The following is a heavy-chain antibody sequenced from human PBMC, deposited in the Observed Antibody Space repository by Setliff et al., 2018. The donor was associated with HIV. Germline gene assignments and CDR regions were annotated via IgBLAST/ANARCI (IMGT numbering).Heavy chain of an antibody. CDR3: ARQRAGPDY. Sequence: SETLSLTCAVSGYSISSGYYWGWIRQPPGKGLEWIGSIYHSGSTYYNPSLKSRVTISVDTSKNQFSLKLRSVTAADTAVYYCARQRAGPDYWGQGTLVTVSS. CDR1: GYSISSGYY. V-gene: IGHV4-38-2*01. J-gene: IGHJ4*02. CDR2: IYHSGST.